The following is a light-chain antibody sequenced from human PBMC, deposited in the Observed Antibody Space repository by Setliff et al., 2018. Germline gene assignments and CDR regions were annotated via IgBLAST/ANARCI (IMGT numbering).Light chain of an antibody. V-gene: IGLV1-44*01. CDR2: SNN. CDR1: SSNIGSNT. Sequence: SVLTQPPSASGTPGQRVTISCSGSSSNIGSNTVNWYQQLPGTAPKLLIYSNNQRPSGVPDRFSGSKSGTSASLAISGLQSEDEADYYCAAWDDSLNGHVVFGGGTK. CDR3: AAWDDSLNGHVV. J-gene: IGLJ2*01.